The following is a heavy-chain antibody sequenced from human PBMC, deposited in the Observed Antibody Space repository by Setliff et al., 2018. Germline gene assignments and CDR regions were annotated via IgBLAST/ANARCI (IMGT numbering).Heavy chain of an antibody. J-gene: IGHJ4*02. Sequence: SETLSLTCTVSGGSISSGNYYWSWIRQPAGKGLEWIGHIYTSGSTNYNPSLKSRVTISVDTSKNQFSLKLSSVTAADTAVYYCARESDDFWSGYYFDSWGQGTLVTVSS. D-gene: IGHD3-3*01. CDR2: IYTSGST. V-gene: IGHV4-61*09. CDR3: ARESDDFWSGYYFDS. CDR1: GGSISSGNYY.